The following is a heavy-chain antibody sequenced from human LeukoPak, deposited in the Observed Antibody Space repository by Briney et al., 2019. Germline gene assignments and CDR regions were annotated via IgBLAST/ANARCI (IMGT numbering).Heavy chain of an antibody. CDR1: GFILSNSR. D-gene: IGHD3-22*01. CDR2: ISSSGNSR. CDR3: AREVYDDVGQTTEQDGMDV. V-gene: IGHV3-48*04. Sequence: GGSLRLSFAASGFILSNSRMNWVRQAPGKGLEWVSYISSSGNSREYADSVKGRFTISRDNARDSLHLQMNSLRVEDTAVYYCAREVYDDVGQTTEQDGMDVWGHGTPVTVSS. J-gene: IGHJ6*02.